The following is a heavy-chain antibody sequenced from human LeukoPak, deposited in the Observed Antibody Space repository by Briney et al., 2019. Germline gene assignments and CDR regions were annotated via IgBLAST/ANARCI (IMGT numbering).Heavy chain of an antibody. CDR2: INTGNGNT. CDR3: AREVLYSSSWLYFDY. CDR1: GYTFINHA. V-gene: IGHV1-3*04. Sequence: GASVKVSCKASGYTFINHAIHWVRQAPEQRLEWMGWINTGNGNTKYSQNFQGRITITRDASATTAYMDLSSLRSEDTAVYYCAREVLYSSSWLYFDYWGQGTLVTVSS. D-gene: IGHD6-13*01. J-gene: IGHJ4*02.